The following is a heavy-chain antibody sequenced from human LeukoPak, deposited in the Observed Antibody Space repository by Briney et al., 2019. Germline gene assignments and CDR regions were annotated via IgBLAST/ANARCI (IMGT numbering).Heavy chain of an antibody. CDR2: ISYDGSNK. Sequence: GRSLRLSCAASGFTFSSYAMPWVRQAPGKGLEWVAVISYDGSNKYYADSVKGRFTISRDNSKNTLYLQMNSLRAEDTAVYYCARPTTVHYFDYWGQGTLVTVSS. CDR3: ARPTTVHYFDY. D-gene: IGHD4-17*01. J-gene: IGHJ4*02. CDR1: GFTFSSYA. V-gene: IGHV3-30-3*01.